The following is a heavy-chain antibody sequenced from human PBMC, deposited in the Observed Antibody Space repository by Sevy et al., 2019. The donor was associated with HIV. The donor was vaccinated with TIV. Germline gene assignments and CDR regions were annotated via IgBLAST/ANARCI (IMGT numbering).Heavy chain of an antibody. D-gene: IGHD1-26*01. CDR1: GFTFSSYN. CDR3: ARGPPDGSYDYFDY. CDR2: VSGSSNYI. J-gene: IGHJ4*02. Sequence: GESLKISCAASGFTFSSYNMNWVRQAPGKGLEWVSSVSGSSNYIDYAESVKGRFIISRDNAKNTLYLQMNSLRADDTAVYYCARGPPDGSYDYFDYWGQGTLVTVSS. V-gene: IGHV3-21*06.